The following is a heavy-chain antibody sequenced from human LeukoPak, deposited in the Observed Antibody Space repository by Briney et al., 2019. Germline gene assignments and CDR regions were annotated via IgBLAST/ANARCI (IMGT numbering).Heavy chain of an antibody. J-gene: IGHJ4*02. CDR2: ISGSGGST. V-gene: IGHV3-23*01. CDR1: GFTFDDYG. CDR3: TTEID. Sequence: PGGSLRLSCAASGFTFDDYGMSWVRQAPGKGLEWVSTISGSGGSTYYADSVKGRFTISRDNSKNTLYLQMNSLKTEDTAVYYCTTEIDWGQGTLVTVSS.